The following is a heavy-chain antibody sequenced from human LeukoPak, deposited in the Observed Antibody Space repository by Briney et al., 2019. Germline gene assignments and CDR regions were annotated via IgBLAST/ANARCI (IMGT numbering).Heavy chain of an antibody. D-gene: IGHD3-3*01. J-gene: IGHJ6*04. CDR2: ISSSGTTI. V-gene: IGHV3-48*03. CDR3: ADLDV. Sequence: PGGSLILSCAASGFIFSTYEMNWVRQAPGKGLEWISYISSSGTTIYYADSVKGRFTISRDNAKNSLYLQMNSLRAEDTAVYYCADLDVWGKGTTVTVSS. CDR1: GFIFSTYE.